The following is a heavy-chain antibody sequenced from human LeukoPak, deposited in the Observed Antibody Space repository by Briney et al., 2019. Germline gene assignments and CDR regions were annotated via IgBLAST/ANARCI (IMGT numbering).Heavy chain of an antibody. CDR1: GSSFTSYW. Sequence: GESLKISCKGSGSSFTSYWIGWVRQMPGKGLEWMGIVYPGDSDTRYSPSLQGQVTISADKSISTAYLRWSSLKASDTAMYYCARRGYGDYIDAFDIWGQGTMVTVSS. CDR3: ARRGYGDYIDAFDI. D-gene: IGHD4-17*01. V-gene: IGHV5-51*01. CDR2: VYPGDSDT. J-gene: IGHJ3*02.